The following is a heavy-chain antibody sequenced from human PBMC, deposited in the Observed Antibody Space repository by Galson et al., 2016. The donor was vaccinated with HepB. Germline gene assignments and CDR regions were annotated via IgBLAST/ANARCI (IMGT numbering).Heavy chain of an antibody. CDR2: ISSNDKII. D-gene: IGHD6-13*01. J-gene: IGHJ5*02. CDR1: GFNFSIYS. CDR3: AKAMAAARTNWFDP. V-gene: IGHV3-21*01. Sequence: SLRLSCAASGFNFSIYSMNWVRQAPGKGLEWVSLISSNDKIIYYTNSVRGRFTISRDNTKNALYLQMNSLTVEDTAVYYCAKAMAAARTNWFDPWGQGVLVTVSS.